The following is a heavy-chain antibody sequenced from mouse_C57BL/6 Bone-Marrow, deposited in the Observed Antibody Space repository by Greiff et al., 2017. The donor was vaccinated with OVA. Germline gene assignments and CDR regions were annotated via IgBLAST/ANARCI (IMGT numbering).Heavy chain of an antibody. CDR1: GFNIKNTY. CDR3: ARGNVGSSFYAMDY. CDR2: IDPANDNT. Sequence: VQLQQSVAELVRPGASVKLSCTASGFNIKNTYMHWVKQRPEQGLEWIGRIDPANDNTKYAQKFQGKATMTADTSSNTAYLQLSSLSSEDTAVYCCARGNVGSSFYAMDYWGQGTSVTVSS. V-gene: IGHV14-3*01. J-gene: IGHJ4*01. D-gene: IGHD1-1*01.